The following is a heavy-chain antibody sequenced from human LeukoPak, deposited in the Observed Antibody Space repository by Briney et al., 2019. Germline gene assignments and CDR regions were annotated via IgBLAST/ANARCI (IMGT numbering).Heavy chain of an antibody. J-gene: IGHJ4*02. CDR3: ARINSRDGYDYDSFDY. V-gene: IGHV3-23*01. Sequence: GGSLRLSCAASGFTFSSYAMNWARQASGKGLEWVSAISGSGASTYYADSVKGRFTISRDNSKNTLYLQMNSLRAEDTAIYYCARINSRDGYDYDSFDYWGQGTLVTVSS. D-gene: IGHD5-24*01. CDR1: GFTFSSYA. CDR2: ISGSGAST.